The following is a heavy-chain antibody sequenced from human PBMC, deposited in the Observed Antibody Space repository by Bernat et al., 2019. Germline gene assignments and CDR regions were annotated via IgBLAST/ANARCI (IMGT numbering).Heavy chain of an antibody. CDR1: GFTVSSNY. CDR3: ASISMVQGSYYYYYMDV. Sequence: EVQLVETGGGLIQPGGSLRLSCAASGFTVSSNYMSWVRQAPGKGLEWVSVIYSGGSTYYAGSVKGRFTISRDNSKNTLYLQMNSLSAEDTAVYYCASISMVQGSYYYYYMDVWGKGTTVTVSS. CDR2: IYSGGST. V-gene: IGHV3-53*02. D-gene: IGHD3-10*01. J-gene: IGHJ6*03.